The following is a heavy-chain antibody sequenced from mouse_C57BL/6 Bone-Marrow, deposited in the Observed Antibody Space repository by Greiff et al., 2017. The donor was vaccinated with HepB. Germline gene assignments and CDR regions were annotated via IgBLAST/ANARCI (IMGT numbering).Heavy chain of an antibody. Sequence: QVQLKESGAELARPGASVKLSCKASGYTFTSYGISWVKQRTGQGLEWIGEIYPRSGNTYYNEKFKGKATLTADKSSSTAYMELRSLTSEGSAVYFCARRRVLRLQAWFAYWGQGTLVTVSA. CDR3: ARRRVLRLQAWFAY. D-gene: IGHD1-2*01. V-gene: IGHV1-81*01. CDR1: GYTFTSYG. CDR2: IYPRSGNT. J-gene: IGHJ3*01.